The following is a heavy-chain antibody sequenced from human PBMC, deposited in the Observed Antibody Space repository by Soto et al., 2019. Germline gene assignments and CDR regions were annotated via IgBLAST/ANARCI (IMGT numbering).Heavy chain of an antibody. CDR2: IIPMIGST. V-gene: IGHV1-69*01. CDR3: ARPQGRECQLLYAFEI. D-gene: IGHD1-26*01. CDR1: GGTFSTYS. J-gene: IGHJ3*02. Sequence: QVQLVQSGAEVKKPGSSVKVSCKASGGTFSTYSVSWVRQAPGQGLEWMGGIIPMIGSTKYAQTFQDRVTVTVQQSLSNGYMEMSILRSHDTPVYYCARPQGRECQLLYAFEIWGQGTKVTVSS.